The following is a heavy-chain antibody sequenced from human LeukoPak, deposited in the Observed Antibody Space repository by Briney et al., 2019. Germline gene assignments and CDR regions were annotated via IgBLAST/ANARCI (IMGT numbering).Heavy chain of an antibody. CDR3: ARDQGRGSGDIAVATLYDYYYYGMDV. D-gene: IGHD6-19*01. V-gene: IGHV3-7*01. CDR2: IRQDGGET. Sequence: PGGSLRLSCEASGLSFSRDWMGWVRQTPGKGLEWVANIRQDGGETYYGDSVKGRFIISRDNAKNSLFLQMNRLRAEDTAVYYCARDQGRGSGDIAVATLYDYYYYGMDVWGQGTTVTVSS. J-gene: IGHJ6*02. CDR1: GLSFSRDW.